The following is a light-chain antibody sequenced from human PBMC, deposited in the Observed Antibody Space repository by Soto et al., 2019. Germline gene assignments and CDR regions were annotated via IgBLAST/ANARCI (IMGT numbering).Light chain of an antibody. CDR3: SSYTRSSTWV. Sequence: QSALTQPASVSGSPGQSITISCTGTSSDVGGYKFVSWYQHHPGKAPKLIIYEVSNRPSGVSNRFSGSKSGNTASLTISGLQAEDEGDYYCSSYTRSSTWVFGGGTKVTV. CDR2: EVS. V-gene: IGLV2-14*01. CDR1: SSDVGGYKF. J-gene: IGLJ3*02.